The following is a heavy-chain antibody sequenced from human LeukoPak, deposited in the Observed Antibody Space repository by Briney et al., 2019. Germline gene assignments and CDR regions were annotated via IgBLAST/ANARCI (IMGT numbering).Heavy chain of an antibody. CDR1: GYTFTSYA. D-gene: IGHD1-26*01. V-gene: IGHV1-3*01. Sequence: GASVKVSCKASGYTFTSYAMHWVRQAPGQRLEWMGWINAGNGNTKYSQKFQGRVTTTRDTSASTAYMELSSLRSEDTAVYYCARDSGSGNNDYWGQGTLVTVSS. CDR2: INAGNGNT. CDR3: ARDSGSGNNDY. J-gene: IGHJ4*02.